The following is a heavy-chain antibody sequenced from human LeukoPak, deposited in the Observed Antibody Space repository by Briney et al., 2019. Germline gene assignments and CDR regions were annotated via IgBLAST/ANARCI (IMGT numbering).Heavy chain of an antibody. Sequence: GESLRISCKASGYSFTSYWISWVRQMPGEGLEWMGRIDPSNSDTNYSPSFQGHVTMSADKSISTAYLQWSSLKASDSAIYFCARHVNWRSGQSWFDPWGQGTLVTVSS. J-gene: IGHJ5*02. CDR1: GYSFTSYW. CDR3: ARHVNWRSGQSWFDP. CDR2: IDPSNSDT. V-gene: IGHV5-10-1*01. D-gene: IGHD3-10*01.